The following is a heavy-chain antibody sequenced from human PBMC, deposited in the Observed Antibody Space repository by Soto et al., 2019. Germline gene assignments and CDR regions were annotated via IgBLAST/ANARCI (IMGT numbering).Heavy chain of an antibody. CDR2: VYHTGAT. CDR1: GASISSSY. V-gene: IGHV4-59*01. J-gene: IGHJ4*02. Sequence: SETLSLTWTVSGASISSSYWSWIRQSPERGLEWIAYVYHTGATNYNPSLKSRVTISLDTSKGQFSLNLTSLTTADTAVYFCARGGNRYSNVASGVGGFDFWGQGSRVTSPQ. D-gene: IGHD5-12*01. CDR3: ARGGNRYSNVASGVGGFDF.